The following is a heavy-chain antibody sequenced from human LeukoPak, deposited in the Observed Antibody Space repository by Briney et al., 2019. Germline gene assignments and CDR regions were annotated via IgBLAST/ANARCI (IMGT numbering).Heavy chain of an antibody. V-gene: IGHV1-24*01. Sequence: ASVKVSCKVSGYTLTELSMHWVRQAPGKGLEWMGGFDPEDGETIYAQKFQGRVTMTEDTSTDTAYMELSSLRSEDTAVYYCATFPYLYDIDAFDIWAKGQWSPSLQ. J-gene: IGHJ3*02. CDR1: GYTLTELS. D-gene: IGHD3-22*01. CDR2: FDPEDGET. CDR3: ATFPYLYDIDAFDI.